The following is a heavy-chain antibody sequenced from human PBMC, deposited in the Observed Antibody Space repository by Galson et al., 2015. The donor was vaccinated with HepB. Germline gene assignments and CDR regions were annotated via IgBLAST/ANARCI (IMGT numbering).Heavy chain of an antibody. J-gene: IGHJ3*02. CDR1: GFTFSSYW. CDR2: INTDGSRT. D-gene: IGHD1-20*01. Sequence: SLRLSCAASGFTFSSYWIHWVRQVPGKGLVWVSRINTDGSRTSYADSVKGRFTISRGNAKNTLFLQMNSLRAEDTAVYYCARDLVVNWRSHDAFDMWGQGTMVTVSS. CDR3: ARDLVVNWRSHDAFDM. V-gene: IGHV3-74*01.